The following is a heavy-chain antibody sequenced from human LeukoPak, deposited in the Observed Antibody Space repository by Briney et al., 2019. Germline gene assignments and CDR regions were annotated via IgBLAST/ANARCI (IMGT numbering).Heavy chain of an antibody. V-gene: IGHV3-20*04. D-gene: IGHD3-9*01. J-gene: IGHJ4*02. CDR3: ARGMLGLRYFDWLLIFDY. Sequence: GGSLRLSCAASGFTFSDSAMHWVRQAPGKGLEWVSGINWNGGSTGYADSVKGRFTISRDNAKNSLYLQMNSLRAEDTALYYCARGMLGLRYFDWLLIFDYWGQGTLVTVSS. CDR2: INWNGGST. CDR1: GFTFSDSA.